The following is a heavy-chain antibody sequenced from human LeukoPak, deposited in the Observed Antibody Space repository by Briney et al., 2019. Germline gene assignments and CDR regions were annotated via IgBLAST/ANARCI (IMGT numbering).Heavy chain of an antibody. CDR2: ISSSSSTI. V-gene: IGHV3-48*04. Sequence: GGSLRLSCAASGFTFSSYSMNWVRQAPGKGLEWVSYISSSSSTIYYADSVKGRFTISRDNAKNSLYLQMNSLRAEDTAVYYCARDDYGDRDYWGQGTLVTVSS. J-gene: IGHJ4*02. D-gene: IGHD4-17*01. CDR3: ARDDYGDRDY. CDR1: GFTFSSYS.